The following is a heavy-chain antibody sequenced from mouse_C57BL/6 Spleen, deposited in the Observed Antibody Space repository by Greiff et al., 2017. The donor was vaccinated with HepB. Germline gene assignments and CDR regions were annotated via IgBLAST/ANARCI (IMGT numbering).Heavy chain of an antibody. D-gene: IGHD2-1*01. CDR3: ARGGNPSYFDV. J-gene: IGHJ1*03. Sequence: VKVVESGAELARPGASVKLSCKASGYTFTSYGISWVKQRTGQGLEWIGEIYPRSGNTYYNEKFKGKATLTADKSSSTAYMELRSLTSEDSAVYFCARGGNPSYFDVWGTETTLTVSS. V-gene: IGHV1-81*01. CDR1: GYTFTSYG. CDR2: IYPRSGNT.